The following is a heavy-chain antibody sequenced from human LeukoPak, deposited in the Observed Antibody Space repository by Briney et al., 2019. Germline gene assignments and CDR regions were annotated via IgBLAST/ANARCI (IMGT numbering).Heavy chain of an antibody. CDR3: ARPGGKSDY. CDR2: INHSGST. V-gene: IGHV4-34*01. J-gene: IGHJ4*02. D-gene: IGHD3-10*01. Sequence: PSETLSLTCAVYGGSFSGYYWSWIRQPPGKGLEWIGEINHSGSTNYNPSLKSRVTISVDTSKNQFSLKLSSVTAADTAVYYCARPGGKSDYWGQGTLVTVSS. CDR1: GGSFSGYY.